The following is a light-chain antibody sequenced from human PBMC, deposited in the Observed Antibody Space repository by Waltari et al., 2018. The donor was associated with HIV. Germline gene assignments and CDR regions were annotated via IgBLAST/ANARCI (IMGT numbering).Light chain of an antibody. CDR1: QSVSSN. CDR2: GAS. V-gene: IGKV3-15*01. Sequence: IVITQSQATLSVSPGARSTLSCRARQSVSSNLAGYQQKPGQAPRLLIYGASTRATGIPARFSGSRSGTEFTLTISSLQSEEFAVYYCQQYNNWPSAITFGQGTRLEIK. CDR3: QQYNNWPSAIT. J-gene: IGKJ5*01.